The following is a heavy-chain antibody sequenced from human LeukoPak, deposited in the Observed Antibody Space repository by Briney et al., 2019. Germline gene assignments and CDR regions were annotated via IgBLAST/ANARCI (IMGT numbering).Heavy chain of an antibody. Sequence: GSGPALVKPTQTLTLTCTFSGFSLSTSGMRVRWIRQPPGKALEWLARIDWDDDKFYSTSLKTRLTISKDTSKNQVVLTMTNMDPVDTATYYCARIGGRGIPDYWGQGTLVTVSS. J-gene: IGHJ4*02. CDR1: GFSLSTSGMR. CDR2: IDWDDDK. CDR3: ARIGGRGIPDY. V-gene: IGHV2-70*04. D-gene: IGHD3-16*01.